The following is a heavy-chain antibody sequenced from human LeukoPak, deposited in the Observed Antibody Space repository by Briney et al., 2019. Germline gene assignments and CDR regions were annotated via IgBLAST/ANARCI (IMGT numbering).Heavy chain of an antibody. Sequence: GGSLKISCKGSGYSFTSYWIGWVRQMPGKGLEWMGIIYPGDSDTRYSPSFQGQVTISADKSISTAYLQWSSLKASDTAMYYCARAIGEDSYGYGTYYFDYWGQGTLVTVSS. D-gene: IGHD5-18*01. V-gene: IGHV5-51*01. CDR3: ARAIGEDSYGYGTYYFDY. J-gene: IGHJ4*02. CDR1: GYSFTSYW. CDR2: IYPGDSDT.